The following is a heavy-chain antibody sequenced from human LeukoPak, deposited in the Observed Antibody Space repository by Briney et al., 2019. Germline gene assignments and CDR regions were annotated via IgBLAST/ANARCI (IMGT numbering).Heavy chain of an antibody. V-gene: IGHV4-30-4*08. CDR1: GDSISSGGYY. D-gene: IGHD3-3*01. Sequence: SETLSLTCTVPGDSISSGGYYWSWFRQPPGKGLEWIGHIFYSGGTYYNPSLRPRVPLPVDSSRNQSSLNLSSVTAADTAVYYWARGLWSATTWFEPWGQGILVTVSS. J-gene: IGHJ5*02. CDR3: ARGLWSATTWFEP. CDR2: IFYSGGT.